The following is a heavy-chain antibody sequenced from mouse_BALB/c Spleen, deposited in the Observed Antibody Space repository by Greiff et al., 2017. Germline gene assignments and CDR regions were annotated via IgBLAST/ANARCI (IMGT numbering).Heavy chain of an antibody. CDR3: ARHGATGTEGFAY. V-gene: IGHV5-6*01. CDR1: GFTFSSYV. Sequence: EVQVVESGGDLVKPGGSLKLSCAASGFTFSSYVMSWVRQTPDKRLEWVATISSGGSYTYYPDSVKGRFTISRDNAKNTLYLQMSSLKSEDTAMYYCARHGATGTEGFAYWGQGTLVTVSA. D-gene: IGHD1-2*01. J-gene: IGHJ3*01. CDR2: ISSGGSYT.